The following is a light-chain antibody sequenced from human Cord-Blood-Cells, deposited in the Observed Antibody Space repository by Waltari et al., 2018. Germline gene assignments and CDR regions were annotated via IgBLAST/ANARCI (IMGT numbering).Light chain of an antibody. J-gene: IGKJ4*01. Sequence: DIQMTQSPSTLSASVGDRVTITCRASQSISSWLAWYQQKPGKAPKLLIYDAYSLESGVPSRFSGSGSGTEFTLTSSSLQPDDFATYYCQQYKSYSPTFGGGTKVEIK. V-gene: IGKV1-5*01. CDR1: QSISSW. CDR2: DAY. CDR3: QQYKSYSPT.